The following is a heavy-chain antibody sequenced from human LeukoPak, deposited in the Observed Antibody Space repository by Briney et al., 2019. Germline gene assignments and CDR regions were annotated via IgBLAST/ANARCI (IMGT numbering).Heavy chain of an antibody. CDR3: ARGENSKTYPVSGY. CDR1: GFTFNSYG. Sequence: GKSLRLSCAASGFTFNSYGMHWVRQAPGKGLEWVAVISYDGSSKYYIDSVKGRFTISRDNSKNTLFLQMNSLRAEDTAVYYCARGENSKTYPVSGYWGQGTLVTVPS. J-gene: IGHJ4*02. V-gene: IGHV3-30*03. CDR2: ISYDGSSK. D-gene: IGHD2/OR15-2a*01.